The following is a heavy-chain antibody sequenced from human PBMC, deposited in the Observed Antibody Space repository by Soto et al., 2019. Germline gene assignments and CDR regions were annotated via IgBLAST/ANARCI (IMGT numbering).Heavy chain of an antibody. D-gene: IGHD3-3*01. V-gene: IGHV4-39*01. CDR1: GGSISSSSYY. CDR2: IYYSGST. J-gene: IGHJ6*02. Sequence: PSETLSLTCTVSGGSISSSSYYWGWIRQPPGKGLEWIGSIYYSGSTYYNPSLKSRVTISVDTSKNQFSLKLSSVTAADTAVYYCASCSVTIVADYYGMAVWGQGTTVTGSS. CDR3: ASCSVTIVADYYGMAV.